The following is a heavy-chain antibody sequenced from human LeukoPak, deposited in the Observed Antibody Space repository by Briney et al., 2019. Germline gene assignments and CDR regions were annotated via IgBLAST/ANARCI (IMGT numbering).Heavy chain of an antibody. J-gene: IGHJ4*02. D-gene: IGHD2-15*01. Sequence: SETLSLTCAVYGGSFSGYYWSWIRQPPGKGLEWIGEINHSGSTNYNPSLKSRVTISVDTSKNQFSLKLSSVTAADTAVYYCARDGGYCSGGSCYADYWGQGTLVTVSS. CDR2: INHSGST. V-gene: IGHV4-34*01. CDR1: GGSFSGYY. CDR3: ARDGGYCSGGSCYADY.